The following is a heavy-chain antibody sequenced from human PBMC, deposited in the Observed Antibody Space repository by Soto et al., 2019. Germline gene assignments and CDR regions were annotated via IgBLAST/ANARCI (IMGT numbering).Heavy chain of an antibody. D-gene: IGHD3-22*01. CDR2: IYYSGST. Sequence: SETLSLTCTVSGGSISSGGYYWSWIRQHPGKGLEWIGYIYYSGSTYYNPSLKSRVTISVDTSKNQFSLKLSSVTAADTAVYYCARVISESASGSYYDSSGYSFDYWGQGTLVTVSS. CDR3: ARVISESASGSYYDSSGYSFDY. J-gene: IGHJ4*02. CDR1: GGSISSGGYY. V-gene: IGHV4-31*03.